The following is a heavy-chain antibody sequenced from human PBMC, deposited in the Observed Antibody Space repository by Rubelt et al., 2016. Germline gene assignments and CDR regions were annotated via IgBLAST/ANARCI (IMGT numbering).Heavy chain of an antibody. D-gene: IGHD6-6*01. Sequence: QVQLVQSGAEVKKPGASVKVSCKASGYTFTSYGISWVRQAPGQGLEWMGGIIPVFGTANYAQKFQGRITMTADESTGTAYMELSSLGSEYTAVYYCATTIAIRPYYFDYWGQGTLVTVSS. CDR3: ATTIAIRPYYFDY. V-gene: IGHV1-69*13. CDR1: GYTFTSYG. CDR2: IIPVFGTA. J-gene: IGHJ4*02.